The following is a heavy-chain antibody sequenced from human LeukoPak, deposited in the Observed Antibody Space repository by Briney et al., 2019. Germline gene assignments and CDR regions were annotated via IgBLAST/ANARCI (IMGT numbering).Heavy chain of an antibody. CDR1: GFTFSSYG. CDR3: AKSFRSTSLDY. J-gene: IGHJ4*02. Sequence: GGTLRLSCAASGFTFSSYGMSWVRQAPGKGLEWVSAISGSGVSTYYADSVKGRFTISRDNSRNTLYLQMNSLRAGDTAVYYCAKSFRSTSLDYWGQGTLVTVSS. D-gene: IGHD2-2*01. CDR2: ISGSGVST. V-gene: IGHV3-23*01.